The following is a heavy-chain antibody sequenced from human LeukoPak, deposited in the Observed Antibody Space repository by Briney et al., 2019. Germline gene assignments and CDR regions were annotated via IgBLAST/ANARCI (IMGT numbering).Heavy chain of an antibody. CDR2: IYYSGST. D-gene: IGHD6-6*01. J-gene: IGHJ5*02. Sequence: SETLSLTCTVSGXSVSGYYWSWIRQPPGKGLEWIGYIYYSGSTNYNPSLKSRVTISVDTSENQFSLKLTSVTAADTAVYYCARDREYSSSGLVWFDPWGHGILVTVSS. CDR3: ARDREYSSSGLVWFDP. CDR1: GXSVSGYY. V-gene: IGHV4-59*02.